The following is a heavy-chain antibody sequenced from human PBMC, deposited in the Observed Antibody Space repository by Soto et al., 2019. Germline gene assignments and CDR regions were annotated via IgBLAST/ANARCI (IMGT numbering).Heavy chain of an antibody. CDR3: AKGPTYYYDSSGYPPLY. J-gene: IGHJ4*02. D-gene: IGHD3-22*01. CDR1: GGTCSSYG. Sequence: TGGSLRLSCAASGGTCSSYGMHWVRQATGKGLEWVAVISYDGSNKYYADSVKGRFTISRDNSKNTLYLQMNSLRAEDTAVYYCAKGPTYYYDSSGYPPLYWGQGTLVTVSS. CDR2: ISYDGSNK. V-gene: IGHV3-30*18.